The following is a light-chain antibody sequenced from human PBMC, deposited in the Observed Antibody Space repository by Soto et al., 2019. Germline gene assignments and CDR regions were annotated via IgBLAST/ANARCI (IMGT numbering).Light chain of an antibody. CDR2: GDN. V-gene: IGLV1-40*01. CDR3: QSYDSSLSHVV. CDR1: SSNIGSFYD. Sequence: QAVVTQPPSVSGAPGQRVTIPCTGSSSNIGSFYDVHWYQQLPGTVPKLLIYGDNNRPSGVPDRFSGSKSGTSASLAITGLQPEDEADYYCQSYDSSLSHVVFGGGTKLTVL. J-gene: IGLJ2*01.